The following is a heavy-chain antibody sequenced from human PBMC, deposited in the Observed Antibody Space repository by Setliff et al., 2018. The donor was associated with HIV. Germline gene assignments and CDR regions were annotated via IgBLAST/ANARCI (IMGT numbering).Heavy chain of an antibody. D-gene: IGHD1-26*01. CDR2: ISSSSSYI. CDR3: ARGTVGATFLHNDY. CDR1: GFTFSSHA. V-gene: IGHV3-21*01. Sequence: GGSLRLSCAASGFTFSSHAMTWVRQAPGQGLEWVSSISSSSSYIYYADSVKGRFTISRDNAKNSLYLKMNSRRAEDTAVYYCARGTVGATFLHNDYWGQGTLVTISS. J-gene: IGHJ4*02.